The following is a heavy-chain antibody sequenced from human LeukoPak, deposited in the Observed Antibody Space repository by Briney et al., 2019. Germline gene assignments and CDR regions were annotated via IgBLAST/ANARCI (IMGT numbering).Heavy chain of an antibody. V-gene: IGHV3-23*01. D-gene: IGHD2-15*01. CDR2: ISGSGGST. CDR3: AKDTRAPIVVVVAATSAAGAFDT. Sequence: GGSLRLSCAASGFTFSSYAMSWVRQAPGKGLEWVSAISGSGGSTYYADSVKGRFTISRDNSKNTLYLQMNSLRAEDTAVYYCAKDTRAPIVVVVAATSAAGAFDTWGQGTMVTVSS. CDR1: GFTFSSYA. J-gene: IGHJ3*02.